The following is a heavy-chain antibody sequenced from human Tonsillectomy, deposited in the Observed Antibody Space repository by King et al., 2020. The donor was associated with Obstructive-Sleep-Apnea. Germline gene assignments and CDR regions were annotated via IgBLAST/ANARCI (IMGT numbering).Heavy chain of an antibody. J-gene: IGHJ3*02. CDR2: ISSSSSTI. V-gene: IGHV3-48*04. Sequence: VQLVESGGGLVQPGGSLRLSCAASGFTFSSYSMNWVRQAPGKGLEWVSYISSSSSTIYYADSVKGRFTISRDNAKNSLYLQMNSLRAEDTAVDYCAGDIWASYGSGSYYEIRGAFDIWGQGTMVTVSS. CDR3: AGDIWASYGSGSYYEIRGAFDI. D-gene: IGHD3-10*01. CDR1: GFTFSSYS.